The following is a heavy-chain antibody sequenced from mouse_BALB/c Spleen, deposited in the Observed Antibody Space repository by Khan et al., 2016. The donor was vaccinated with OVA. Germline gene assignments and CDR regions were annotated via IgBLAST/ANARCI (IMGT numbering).Heavy chain of an antibody. CDR1: GYTFTSYT. CDR2: INPSNDYT. V-gene: IGHV1-4*01. D-gene: IGHD2-10*01. CDR3: TIGGPYYGNYGAWFAY. J-gene: IGHJ3*01. Sequence: QVRLQQSGAELARPGASVKMYCKASGYTFTSYTMHWVKQRPGQGLEWIGYINPSNDYTNYNEKFKDKATLTADKSSSTAYMQLSSLTAEDSAVYYSTIGGPYYGNYGAWFAYWGQGTLVTVSA.